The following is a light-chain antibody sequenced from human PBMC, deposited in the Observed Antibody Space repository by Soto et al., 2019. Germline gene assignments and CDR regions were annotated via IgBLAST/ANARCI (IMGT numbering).Light chain of an antibody. Sequence: QSVLTQPPSASGTPGQRVTISCSGSSSNIGSNTVNWYQQLPGTAPKLVIYSNNHRPSGVPDRFSGSKSGTSASLAISGLQAEDEADYYCVAWDDSLNGYVVFGGGTKVTVL. CDR3: VAWDDSLNGYVV. CDR1: SSNIGSNT. J-gene: IGLJ2*01. CDR2: SNN. V-gene: IGLV1-44*01.